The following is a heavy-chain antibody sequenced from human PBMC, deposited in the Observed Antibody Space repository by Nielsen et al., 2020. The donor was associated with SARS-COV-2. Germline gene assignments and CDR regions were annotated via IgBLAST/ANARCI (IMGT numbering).Heavy chain of an antibody. J-gene: IGHJ5*02. Sequence: SETLSLTCTVSGGSISSGDYYWSWIRQPPGKGLEWIGYIYYSGSTYYNPSLKSRVTISVDTSKNQFSLKLSSVTAADTAVYYCARVIPESITIFGVVTVNWFDPWGQGTLVTVSS. V-gene: IGHV4-30-4*02. CDR1: GGSISSGDYY. D-gene: IGHD3-3*01. CDR3: ARVIPESITIFGVVTVNWFDP. CDR2: IYYSGST.